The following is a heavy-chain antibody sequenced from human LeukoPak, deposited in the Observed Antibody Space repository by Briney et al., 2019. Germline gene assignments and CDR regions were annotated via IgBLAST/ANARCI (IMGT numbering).Heavy chain of an antibody. J-gene: IGHJ4*02. D-gene: IGHD3-22*01. CDR1: GFTFSTYA. Sequence: GGSLRLSCAASGFTFSTYAMTWVRQAPEKGLVWVSSISNSGGSTYYADSVKGRFTISRDNSKNTLYLQMNSLRAEDTAVYYCASYYDYIGYTFDYWGRGTLVTVSS. V-gene: IGHV3-23*01. CDR2: ISNSGGST. CDR3: ASYYDYIGYTFDY.